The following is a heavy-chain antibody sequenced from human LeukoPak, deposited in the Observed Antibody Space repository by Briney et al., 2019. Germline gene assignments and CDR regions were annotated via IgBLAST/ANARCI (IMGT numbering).Heavy chain of an antibody. Sequence: SETLSLTCTVSGGSISSGSYYWGWIRQPPGTGLEWIGSIYYSGSAYYNPSLKSRVTISVDTSKNQFSLKLSSVTAADTAVYYCARDLSIGGPNWFDPWGQGTLVTVSS. V-gene: IGHV4-39*07. CDR3: ARDLSIGGPNWFDP. J-gene: IGHJ5*02. CDR1: GGSISSGSYY. CDR2: IYYSGSA. D-gene: IGHD5/OR15-5a*01.